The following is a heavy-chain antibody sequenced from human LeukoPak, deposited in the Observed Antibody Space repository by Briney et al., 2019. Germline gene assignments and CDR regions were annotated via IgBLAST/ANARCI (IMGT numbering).Heavy chain of an antibody. V-gene: IGHV4-39*01. CDR3: ARLDYGDYGGVDY. Sequence: PSETLSLTCTVSGGSISSSSYYWGWIRQPPGKGLEWIGSIYYSGSSYYNPSLKSRVTISVDTCKNLFSLKLSSMTAADTAVYYCARLDYGDYGGVDYWGQGTLVTVSS. J-gene: IGHJ4*02. CDR1: GGSISSSSYY. D-gene: IGHD4-17*01. CDR2: IYYSGSS.